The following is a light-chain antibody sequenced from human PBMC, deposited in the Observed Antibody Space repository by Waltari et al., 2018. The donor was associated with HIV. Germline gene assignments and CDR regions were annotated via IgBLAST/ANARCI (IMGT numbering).Light chain of an antibody. V-gene: IGLV1-40*01. Sequence: QSVLTQPPSVSGAPGQRVTISCPGSSSNIGAGYDVHWYQQLPGTAPKLLIYGNSNRPSGAPDRFSGSKSGTSASLAITGLQAEDEADYYCQSYDSSLSVVFGGGTKLTVL. J-gene: IGLJ2*01. CDR3: QSYDSSLSVV. CDR1: SSNIGAGYD. CDR2: GNS.